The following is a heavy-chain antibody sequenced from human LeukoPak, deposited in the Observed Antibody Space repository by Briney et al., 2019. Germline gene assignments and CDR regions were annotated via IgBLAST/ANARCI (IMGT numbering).Heavy chain of an antibody. V-gene: IGHV1-2*02. CDR3: ARGRSVVRGVITASPTDY. CDR2: INPNSGGT. J-gene: IGHJ4*02. Sequence: ASVKVSCKASGYTFTSYGISWVRQAPGQGLEWMGWINPNSGGTNYAQKFQGRVTMTRDTSISTAYMELSRLRSEDTAVYYCARGRSVVRGVITASPTDYWGQGTLVTVSS. CDR1: GYTFTSYG. D-gene: IGHD3-10*01.